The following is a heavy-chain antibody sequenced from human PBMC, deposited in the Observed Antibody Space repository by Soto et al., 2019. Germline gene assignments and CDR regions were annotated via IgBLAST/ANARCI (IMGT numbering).Heavy chain of an antibody. D-gene: IGHD6-19*01. CDR2: INPDSVGT. V-gene: IGHV1-2*02. Sequence: ASVKVSCKTSGYIFTDYHMHWVRQAPGQGLEWMGWINPDSVGTNYAQKFQGRVTMTRDTSISTAYMELSRLRSDDTAVYFCVRDQAAVAGSYYYYYGMDVWGQGTTVTVSS. CDR1: GYIFTDYH. CDR3: VRDQAAVAGSYYYYYGMDV. J-gene: IGHJ6*02.